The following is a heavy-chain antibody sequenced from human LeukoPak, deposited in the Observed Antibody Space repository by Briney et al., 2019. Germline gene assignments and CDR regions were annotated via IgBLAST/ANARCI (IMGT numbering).Heavy chain of an antibody. CDR3: AKDRGGAFDY. V-gene: IGHV3-21*04. D-gene: IGHD3-10*01. Sequence: GGSLRLSCAASGFTFSSYSMNWVRQAPGKGLEWVSSISSSSSYIYYADSVKGRFTISRDNAKNSLYLQMNSLRAEDTAVHYCAKDRGGAFDYWGQGTLVTVSS. J-gene: IGHJ4*02. CDR2: ISSSSSYI. CDR1: GFTFSSYS.